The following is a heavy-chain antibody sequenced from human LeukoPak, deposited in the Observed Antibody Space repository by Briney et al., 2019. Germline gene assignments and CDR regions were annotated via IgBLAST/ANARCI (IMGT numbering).Heavy chain of an antibody. CDR3: AISYGSGTYFDP. CDR2: IYYTGNT. CDR1: GGSIRSSTYY. J-gene: IGHJ5*02. Sequence: SETLSLTCSVSGGSIRSSTYYWGWIRQPPGKGLEWIASIYYTGNTYYNPSLKSRLTISVDTSKSQFSLKLSSVTAADTAIYYCAISYGSGTYFDPWGQGTLVTVSS. V-gene: IGHV4-39*07. D-gene: IGHD3-10*01.